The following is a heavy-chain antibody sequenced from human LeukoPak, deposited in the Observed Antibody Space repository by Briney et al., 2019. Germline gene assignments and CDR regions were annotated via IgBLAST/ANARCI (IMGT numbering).Heavy chain of an antibody. V-gene: IGHV4-59*01. Sequence: SETLSLTCTVSGGSISSYYWSWIRQPPGKGLEWIGYIYYSGSTNYNPSLKSRVIISVDTSKNQFSLKLSSVTAADTAVYYCARATSYYYDSSGYYIDYWGQGTLVTVSS. CDR1: GGSISSYY. CDR2: IYYSGST. J-gene: IGHJ4*02. D-gene: IGHD3-22*01. CDR3: ARATSYYYDSSGYYIDY.